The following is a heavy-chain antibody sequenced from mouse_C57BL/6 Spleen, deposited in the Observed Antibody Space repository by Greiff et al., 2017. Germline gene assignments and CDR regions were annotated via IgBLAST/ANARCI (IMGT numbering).Heavy chain of an antibody. CDR2: ILPGSGST. CDR1: GYTFTGYW. CDR3: AKFSTVVAKRQDYFDY. Sequence: VQLQQSGAELMKPGASVKLSCKATGYTFTGYWIEWVKQRPGHGLEWIGEILPGSGSTNYNEKFKGKATFTADTSSNTAYMELSSLTTEDSAIYYGAKFSTVVAKRQDYFDYWGQGTTLTVSA. J-gene: IGHJ2*01. V-gene: IGHV1-9*01. D-gene: IGHD1-1*01.